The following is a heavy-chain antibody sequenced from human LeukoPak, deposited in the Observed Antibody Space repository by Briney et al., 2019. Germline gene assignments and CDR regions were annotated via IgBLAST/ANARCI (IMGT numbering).Heavy chain of an antibody. D-gene: IGHD2-2*02. J-gene: IGHJ4*02. CDR3: AKGTRIVVVPAAIGS. Sequence: PGGSLRLSCAASGFSFSSYGMHWVRQAPGKGLEWVAVISYDGSKKYYADSVKGRFTISRDNSKNTLYLQMNSLRAEDTAVYYCAKGTRIVVVPAAIGSGGQGTLVTVSS. CDR1: GFSFSSYG. CDR2: ISYDGSKK. V-gene: IGHV3-30*18.